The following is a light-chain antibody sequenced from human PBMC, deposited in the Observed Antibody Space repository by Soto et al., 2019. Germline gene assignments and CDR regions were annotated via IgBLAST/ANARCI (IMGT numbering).Light chain of an antibody. CDR3: QQYNDWPLT. V-gene: IGKV3-15*01. CDR2: GAS. Sequence: EQVMTQSPAALSVSPGERATLSCRASQSVNSNLAWYQQKPGQAPRLLLYGASTRATGIPARFSGSASGTEFTLTISSLQSEDSAVYYWQQYNDWPLTFGGGTKVEVK. J-gene: IGKJ4*01. CDR1: QSVNSN.